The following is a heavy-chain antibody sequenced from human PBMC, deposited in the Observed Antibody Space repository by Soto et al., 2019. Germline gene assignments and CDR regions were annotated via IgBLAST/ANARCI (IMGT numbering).Heavy chain of an antibody. D-gene: IGHD2-15*01. CDR1: GFTFSSYG. V-gene: IGHV3-33*01. Sequence: GGSLRLSCAASGFTFSSYGMHWVRQAPGKGLEWVAVIWYDGSNKYYADSVKGRFTISRDNSKNTLYLQMNSLRAEDTAVYYCARDGRYCSGGSCYSRGYYMDVWGKGTTVTVSS. CDR3: ARDGRYCSGGSCYSRGYYMDV. CDR2: IWYDGSNK. J-gene: IGHJ6*03.